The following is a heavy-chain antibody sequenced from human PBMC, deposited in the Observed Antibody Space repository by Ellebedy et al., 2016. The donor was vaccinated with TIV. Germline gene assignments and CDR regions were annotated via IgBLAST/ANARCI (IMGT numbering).Heavy chain of an antibody. D-gene: IGHD5-12*01. J-gene: IGHJ3*02. V-gene: IGHV4-39*07. CDR2: IYYSGST. CDR3: ARFVRATKAFDI. CDR1: GGSISSSSYY. Sequence: MPSETLSLTCTVSGGSISSSSYYWGWIRLPPGKGLEWIGNIYYSGSTYYNPSLQSRVTISVDTSKNQFSLRLNSVTAADTAGYYCARFVRATKAFDIWGQGTMVTVSS.